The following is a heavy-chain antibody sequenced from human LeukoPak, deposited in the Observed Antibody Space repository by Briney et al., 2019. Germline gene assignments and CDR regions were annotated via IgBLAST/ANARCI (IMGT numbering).Heavy chain of an antibody. D-gene: IGHD6-19*01. CDR3: AKDISGWHAFDY. Sequence: HPGGSLRLSCAASGFTFSNAWMSWVRQAPGKGLEWVSAISGSGGSTYYADSVKGRFTISRDNSKNTLYLQMNSLRAEDTAVFYCAKDISGWHAFDYWGQGTLVTVSS. V-gene: IGHV3-23*01. J-gene: IGHJ4*02. CDR2: ISGSGGST. CDR1: GFTFSNAW.